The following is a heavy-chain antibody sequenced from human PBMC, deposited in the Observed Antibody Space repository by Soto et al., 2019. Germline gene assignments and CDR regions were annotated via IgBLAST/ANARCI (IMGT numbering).Heavy chain of an antibody. CDR1: GGSVSSVTYY. V-gene: IGHV4-61*01. CDR2: IYYSGST. J-gene: IGHJ5*02. CDR3: ARADDYKSSWFDP. D-gene: IGHD4-4*01. Sequence: SETLSLTYIVSGGSVSSVTYYWSWIRQPPGKGLEWIGYIYYSGSTNYNPSLKGRVSMSLDTSKNQFSLKLISVTAADTAFYYCARADDYKSSWFDPWGQGTLVTVSS.